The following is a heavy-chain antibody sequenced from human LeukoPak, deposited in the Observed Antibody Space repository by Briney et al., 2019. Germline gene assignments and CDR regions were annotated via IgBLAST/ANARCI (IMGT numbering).Heavy chain of an antibody. V-gene: IGHV3-74*01. CDR2: INSDGSTT. CDR3: ASLQNVPSYYYYYVMDV. J-gene: IGHJ6*02. Sequence: GGSLRLSCAASEFTFSTYSMNWVRQAPGKGLVWVSRINSDGSTTNYADSVKGRFTISRDNAKNTLFLQMNSLRAEDTAVYYCASLQNVPSYYYYYVMDVWGQGTTVTVSS. CDR1: EFTFSTYS. D-gene: IGHD2/OR15-2a*01.